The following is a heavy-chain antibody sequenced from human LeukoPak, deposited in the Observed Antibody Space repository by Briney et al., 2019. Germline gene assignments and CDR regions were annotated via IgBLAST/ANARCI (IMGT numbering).Heavy chain of an antibody. J-gene: IGHJ4*02. CDR1: GFNFRSYW. CDR3: AREGRVSGYDFDC. CDR2: INSDGSSI. V-gene: IGHV3-74*03. D-gene: IGHD5-12*01. Sequence: GGSLRLSCAASGFNFRSYWMHWVRQAPGKGLVWVSRINSDGSSITYADSVKGRFTISRDNAKNTLYLQMNSLRVEDTAVYYCAREGRVSGYDFDCWGQGTLVTVSS.